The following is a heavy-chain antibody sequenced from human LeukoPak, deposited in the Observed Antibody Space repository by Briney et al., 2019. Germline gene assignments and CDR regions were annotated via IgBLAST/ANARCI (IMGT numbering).Heavy chain of an antibody. CDR1: GGSISSCY. CDR3: ARDRGGYCSGGSCYGLFDP. V-gene: IGHV4-4*07. J-gene: IGHJ5*02. Sequence: SETLSLTCTVSGGSISSCYWSWIRQPAWKGLEWIGRIYTSWSTHYNPSLKSRVTMSVDTSKHQLSLKLSSVPAADQAVYYCARDRGGYCSGGSCYGLFDPWGQGTLVTVSS. D-gene: IGHD2-15*01. CDR2: IYTSWST.